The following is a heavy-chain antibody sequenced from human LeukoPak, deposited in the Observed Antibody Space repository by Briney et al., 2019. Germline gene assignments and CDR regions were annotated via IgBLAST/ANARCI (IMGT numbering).Heavy chain of an antibody. CDR3: AKDWRADY. CDR1: GFTFSNYP. J-gene: IGHJ4*02. V-gene: IGHV3-23*01. Sequence: GGSLRLSCVASGFTFSNYPMTWVRQAPVKGLEWVSAVGSSGAGTKYAESVKGRFTISRDNSKNTLYLQMNSLRDEDTAVYYCAKDWRADYWGQGTLVTVSS. CDR2: VGSSGAGT.